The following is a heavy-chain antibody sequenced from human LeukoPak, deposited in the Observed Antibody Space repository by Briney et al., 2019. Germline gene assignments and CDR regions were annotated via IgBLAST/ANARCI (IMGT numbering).Heavy chain of an antibody. CDR1: GFTVSSNY. D-gene: IGHD6-13*01. V-gene: IGHV3-53*01. CDR2: IYSGGST. Sequence: GGSLRLSCAASGFTVSSNYMSWVRQAPGKGLDWVSVIYSGGSTYYADSVKGRFTISRDTSKNTLYLQMNSLRAEDTAVYYCAKVISSSCGIGGYWGQGTLVTVSS. J-gene: IGHJ4*02. CDR3: AKVISSSCGIGGY.